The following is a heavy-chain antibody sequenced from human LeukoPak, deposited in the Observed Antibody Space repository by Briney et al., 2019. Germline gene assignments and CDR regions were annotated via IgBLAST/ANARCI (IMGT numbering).Heavy chain of an antibody. J-gene: IGHJ5*02. V-gene: IGHV4-4*07. CDR1: GGSISSYY. Sequence: SETLSLTCTVSGGSISSYYWSWIRQPAGKGLEWIWRIYTSGSTNYNPSLKSRVTMSVDTSKNQFSLKLSSVTAADTAVYYCARGLYYDILTGLLEGWFDPWGQGTLVTVSS. CDR2: IYTSGST. CDR3: ARGLYYDILTGLLEGWFDP. D-gene: IGHD3-9*01.